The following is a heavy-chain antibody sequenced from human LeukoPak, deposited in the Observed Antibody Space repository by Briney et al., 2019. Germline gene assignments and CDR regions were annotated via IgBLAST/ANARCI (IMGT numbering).Heavy chain of an antibody. V-gene: IGHV1-3*01. J-gene: IGHJ5*02. D-gene: IGHD2-15*01. CDR1: GYTFTSYD. CDR3: ARDRKCSGGSCYSLSP. CDR2: INAGNGNT. Sequence: ASVKVSCKASGYTFTSYDINWVRQATGQGLEWMGWINAGNGNTKYSQKFQGRVTITRDTSASTAYMELSSLRSEDTAVYYCARDRKCSGGSCYSLSPWGQGTLVTVSS.